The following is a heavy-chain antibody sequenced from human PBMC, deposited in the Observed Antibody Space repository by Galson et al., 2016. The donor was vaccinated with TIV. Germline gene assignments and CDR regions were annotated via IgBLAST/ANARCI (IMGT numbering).Heavy chain of an antibody. CDR3: AKAQEKYFSNLYYGMAV. CDR1: GFTFRNYN. CDR2: ISYSGGNK. Sequence: SLRLSCAASGFTFRNYNIHWVRQAPGKGPEWVAFISYSGGNKYYGDSVKGRFTISRDNSKDTVYLEMNSLRTEDTAMYYCAKAQEKYFSNLYYGMAVWGQGTMVTVSS. J-gene: IGHJ6*02. V-gene: IGHV3-30*18. D-gene: IGHD4-11*01.